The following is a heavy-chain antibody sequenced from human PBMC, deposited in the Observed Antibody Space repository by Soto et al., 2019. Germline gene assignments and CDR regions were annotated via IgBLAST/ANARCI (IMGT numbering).Heavy chain of an antibody. V-gene: IGHV3-30*18. CDR1: GFTFSSYG. J-gene: IGHJ6*02. D-gene: IGHD6-19*01. CDR2: ISYDGSNK. CDR3: AKDRISSGWYRFYYYYYGMDV. Sequence: GGSLRLSCAASGFTFSSYGMHWVRQAPGKGLEWVAVISYDGSNKYYADSVKGRFTISRDNSKNTLYLQMNSLRAEDTAVYYCAKDRISSGWYRFYYYYYGMDVWGQGTTVTVSS.